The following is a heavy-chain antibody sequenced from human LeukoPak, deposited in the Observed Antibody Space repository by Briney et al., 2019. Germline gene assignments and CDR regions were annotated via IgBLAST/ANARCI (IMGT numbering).Heavy chain of an antibody. J-gene: IGHJ4*02. CDR3: ARAPGYRSFLDY. V-gene: IGHV3-23*01. D-gene: IGHD6-13*01. CDR2: FSGSGGST. CDR1: GFTFSSYA. Sequence: GGSLRLSCAASGFTFSSYAMSWVRQAPGKGLQWVSTFSGSGGSTYYADSVKGRFTISRVNAKNSLYLQMNSLRAEDTAVYYCARAPGYRSFLDYWGQGTLVTVSS.